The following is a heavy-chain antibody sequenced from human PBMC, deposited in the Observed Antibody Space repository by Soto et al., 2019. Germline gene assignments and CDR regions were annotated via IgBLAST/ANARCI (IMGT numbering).Heavy chain of an antibody. D-gene: IGHD3-10*01. CDR3: ARDYGEGSGSYYDAFDI. J-gene: IGHJ3*02. Sequence: SETLSLTCTVSGGSISSGGYYWSWIRQHPGKGLEWIGYIYYSGSTYYNPSLKSRVTISVDTSKNQFSLKLSSVTAADTAVYYCARDYGEGSGSYYDAFDIWGQGTMVTVSS. V-gene: IGHV4-31*03. CDR1: GGSISSGGYY. CDR2: IYYSGST.